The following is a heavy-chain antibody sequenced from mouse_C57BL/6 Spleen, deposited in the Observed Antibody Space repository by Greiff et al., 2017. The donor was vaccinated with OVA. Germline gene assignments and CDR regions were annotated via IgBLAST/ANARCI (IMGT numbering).Heavy chain of an antibody. D-gene: IGHD1-1*01. V-gene: IGHV1-18*01. Sequence: EVQLQQSGPELVKPGASVKIPCKASGYTFTDYNMDWVKQSHGKSLEWIGDINSNNGGTIYNQKFKGKATLSVDNSTSTAYMELRSLTSEDTAVYYCARASNTVVSFDYWGQGTTLTVSS. CDR1: GYTFTDYN. CDR2: INSNNGGT. CDR3: ARASNTVVSFDY. J-gene: IGHJ2*01.